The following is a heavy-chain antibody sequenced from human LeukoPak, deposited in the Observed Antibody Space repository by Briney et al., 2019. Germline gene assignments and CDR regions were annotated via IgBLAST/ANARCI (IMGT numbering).Heavy chain of an antibody. J-gene: IGHJ4*02. Sequence: GGSLRLSCAASGFTFSSYCMNWVRQAPGEGLEWVSSITSSSSYIYFADSVKGRFTISRDNAKNSMYLQMNSLRAEDTAVYYCARALRAVRGYYFDYWGQGTLVTVSS. CDR3: ARALRAVRGYYFDY. CDR2: ITSSSSYI. CDR1: GFTFSSYC. D-gene: IGHD3-10*01. V-gene: IGHV3-21*04.